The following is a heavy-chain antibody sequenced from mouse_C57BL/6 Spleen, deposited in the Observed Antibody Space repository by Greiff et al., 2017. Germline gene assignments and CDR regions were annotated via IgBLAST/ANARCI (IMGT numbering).Heavy chain of an antibody. CDR2: ISSGGDYI. J-gene: IGHJ4*01. D-gene: IGHD2-4*01. Sequence: EVKLVESGEGLVKPGGSLKLSCAASGFTFSSYAMSWVRQTPEKRLEWVAYISSGGDYIYYADTVKGRFTISRDNARNTLYLQMSSLKSEDTATYYCARGGLYDYPYYAMGDWGQGTSVTVSS. V-gene: IGHV5S21*01. CDR3: ARGGLYDYPYYAMGD. CDR1: GFTFSSYA.